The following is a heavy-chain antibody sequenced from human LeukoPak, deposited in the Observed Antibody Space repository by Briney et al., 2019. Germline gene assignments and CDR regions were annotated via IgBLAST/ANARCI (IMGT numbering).Heavy chain of an antibody. CDR2: INHSGST. D-gene: IGHD3-22*01. CDR1: GGSFSGYY. Sequence: SETLSLTCAVYGGSFSGYYWSWIRQPPGKGLEWIGEINHSGSTNYNPSLKSRVTISVDTSKNQFSLKLSSVTAADTAVYYCARWAWLSRFDYWGQGTLVTVPS. J-gene: IGHJ4*02. V-gene: IGHV4-34*01. CDR3: ARWAWLSRFDY.